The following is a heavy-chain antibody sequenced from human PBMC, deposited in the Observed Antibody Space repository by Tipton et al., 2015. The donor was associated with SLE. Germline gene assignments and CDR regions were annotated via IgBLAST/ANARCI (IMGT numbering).Heavy chain of an antibody. Sequence: TLSLTCAVYGGSFSAYYWSWIRQPPGKGLEWIGEINHSGSTNHNPSLKSRVTISVDTSKNQFSLKLSSVTAADTAVYYCASRGRMIAVAVRHAFDIWGQGTMVTVSS. V-gene: IGHV4-34*01. CDR3: ASRGRMIAVAVRHAFDI. D-gene: IGHD6-13*01. CDR2: INHSGST. J-gene: IGHJ3*02. CDR1: GGSFSAYY.